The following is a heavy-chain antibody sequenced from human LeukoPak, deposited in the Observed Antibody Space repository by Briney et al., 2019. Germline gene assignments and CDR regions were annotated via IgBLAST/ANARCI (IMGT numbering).Heavy chain of an antibody. D-gene: IGHD3-10*01. J-gene: IGHJ3*02. CDR3: ARRITVVRGTGAFDI. CDR1: GYSFTMYW. CDR2: IYPGDSDT. V-gene: IGHV5-51*01. Sequence: GESLKISCKGSGYSFTMYWIGWVRQMPGKGLEWMGVIYPGDSDTRYSPSFQGQVTISSDKSTTTAYLQWSNLKASDTAMYYCARRITVVRGTGAFDIWGQGTMVTVSS.